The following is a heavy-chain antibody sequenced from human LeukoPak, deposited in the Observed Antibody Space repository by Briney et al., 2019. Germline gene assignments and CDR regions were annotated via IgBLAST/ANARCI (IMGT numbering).Heavy chain of an antibody. V-gene: IGHV3-9*01. Sequence: TGGSLRLSCAASGFTFDDYAMHWVRQAPVKGLEWVSGISWNSGSIGYADSVKGRFTISRDNAKNSLYLQMNSLRAEDTALYYCAKDNSSGWSDAFDIWGQGTMVTVSS. CDR1: GFTFDDYA. CDR3: AKDNSSGWSDAFDI. CDR2: ISWNSGSI. J-gene: IGHJ3*02. D-gene: IGHD6-19*01.